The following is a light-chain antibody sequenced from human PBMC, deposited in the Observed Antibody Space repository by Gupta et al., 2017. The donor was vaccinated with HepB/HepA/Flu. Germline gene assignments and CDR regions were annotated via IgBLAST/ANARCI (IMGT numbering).Light chain of an antibody. CDR2: DAS. CDR3: QQRSNWPPLT. V-gene: IGKV3-11*01. J-gene: IGKJ4*01. Sequence: EVVLTQSLATLSLSPAERATLSCRASQSVSSYLAWYQQKPGQAPRLLIYDASNRATGIPARFSGSGSGTDFTLTISSLEPEDFAVYYCQQRSNWPPLTFGGGTKVEIK. CDR1: QSVSSY.